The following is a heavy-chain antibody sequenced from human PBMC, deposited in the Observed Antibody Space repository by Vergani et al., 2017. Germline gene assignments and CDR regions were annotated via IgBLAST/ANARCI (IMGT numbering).Heavy chain of an antibody. J-gene: IGHJ4*02. CDR1: GLVFSDYT. CDR3: GRGSDNYN. CDR2: IKNDGGKS. V-gene: IGHV3-23*04. Sequence: EVQLVESGGDLAQPGGSLTLSCVAYGLVFSDYTMSWVRQTPGKGLEWVSTIKNDGGKSHYADFVKGRFAISRDNSRNTLYLQMNSLRVEDTAVYYCGRGSDNYNWGQGALVTV. D-gene: IGHD1-1*01.